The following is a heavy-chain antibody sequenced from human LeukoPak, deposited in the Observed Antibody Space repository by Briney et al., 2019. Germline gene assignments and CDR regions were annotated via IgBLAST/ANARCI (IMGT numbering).Heavy chain of an antibody. CDR2: INPSGGST. CDR3: ARGEDSGSYYRSFDY. D-gene: IGHD1-26*01. V-gene: IGHV1-46*01. Sequence: ASVKVSCKASGYTFTSYYMHWVRQAPGQGLEWMGIINPSGGSTSYAQKFQGRVTITADESTSTAYMELSSLRSEDTAVYYCARGEDSGSYYRSFDYWGQGTLVTVSS. CDR1: GYTFTSYY. J-gene: IGHJ4*02.